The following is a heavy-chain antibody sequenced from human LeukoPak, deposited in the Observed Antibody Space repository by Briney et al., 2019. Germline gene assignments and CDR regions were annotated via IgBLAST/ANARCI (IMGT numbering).Heavy chain of an antibody. CDR3: VCGKAYPRRTTYYYYYGMDV. V-gene: IGHV1-3*01. Sequence: ASVKVSCKASGYTFTSYAMHWVRQAPGQRLEWMGWINAGNGNTKYSQKFQGRVTITRGTSASTAYMELSSLRSEDTAVYYCVCGKAYPRRTTYYYYYGMDVWGQGTTVTVSS. CDR1: GYTFTSYA. J-gene: IGHJ6*02. CDR2: INAGNGNT. D-gene: IGHD1-1*01.